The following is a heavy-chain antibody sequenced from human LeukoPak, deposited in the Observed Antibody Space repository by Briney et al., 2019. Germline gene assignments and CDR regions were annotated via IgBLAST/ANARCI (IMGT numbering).Heavy chain of an antibody. V-gene: IGHV3-48*01. J-gene: IGHJ4*02. CDR1: VFTLSSYS. D-gene: IGHD4-17*01. CDR2: ISSSSSTI. CDR3: ARDYGDYFDY. Sequence: GGSLRLSCAASVFTLSSYSMNWVPQAPGKGLEWGSYISSSSSTIYYADSVKGRFTISRDNAKNSLYLQMNSLRAEDTAVYYCARDYGDYFDYWGQGTLVTVSS.